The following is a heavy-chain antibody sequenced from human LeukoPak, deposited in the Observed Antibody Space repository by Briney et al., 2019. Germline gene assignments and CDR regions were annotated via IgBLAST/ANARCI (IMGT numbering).Heavy chain of an antibody. CDR2: IYYSGST. Sequence: PSETLSLTCTVSDDSISRHYWSWIRQPPGKGLEWIGYIYYSGSTNYNPSLKSRVTISVDTSKNQFSLKLSSVTAADTAVYYCARFYPLCYFDYWGQGTLVTVSS. V-gene: IGHV4-59*08. D-gene: IGHD2/OR15-2a*01. CDR3: ARFYPLCYFDY. CDR1: DDSISRHY. J-gene: IGHJ4*02.